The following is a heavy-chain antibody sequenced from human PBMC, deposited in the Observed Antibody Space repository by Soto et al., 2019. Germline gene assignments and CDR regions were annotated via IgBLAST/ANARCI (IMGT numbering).Heavy chain of an antibody. CDR3: ARDQLSLGYYYYYAMDV. D-gene: IGHD5-18*01. Sequence: SVKVSCKASGGTFSSYAISWVRQAPGQGLEWMGGIIPIFGTANYAQKFQGRVTITADESTSTAYMELSSLRSEDTAVYYCARDQLSLGYYYYYAMDVWGQGTTVTVSS. V-gene: IGHV1-69*13. J-gene: IGHJ6*02. CDR1: GGTFSSYA. CDR2: IIPIFGTA.